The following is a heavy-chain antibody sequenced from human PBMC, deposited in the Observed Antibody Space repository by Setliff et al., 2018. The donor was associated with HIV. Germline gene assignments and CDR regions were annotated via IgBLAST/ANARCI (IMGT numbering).Heavy chain of an antibody. CDR2: IRYDGDNK. CDR3: AKAFGYCSGGSCPVLMDV. V-gene: IGHV3-30*02. D-gene: IGHD2-15*01. J-gene: IGHJ6*03. CDR1: GFTFSGYG. Sequence: GGSLRLSCAASGFTFSGYGMYWVRQAPGKGLEWVAFIRYDGDNKYYADSVKGRFTISRDNSKDTLYLQMNSLRAKDAAVYYCAKAFGYCSGGSCPVLMDVWGKGTTVTVSS.